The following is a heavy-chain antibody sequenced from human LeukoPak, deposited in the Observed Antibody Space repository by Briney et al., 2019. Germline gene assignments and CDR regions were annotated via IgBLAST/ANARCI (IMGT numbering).Heavy chain of an antibody. CDR2: IYHSGST. CDR1: GYSISSGYY. Sequence: SETLSLTCTVSGYSISSGYYWGWIRQPPGKGLEWIGSIYHSGSTYYNPSFKSRVTISVDTSKNQFSLKLSSVTAADTAVYYCAGGWLEWRGYDNWYFDLWGRGTLVTVSS. J-gene: IGHJ2*01. D-gene: IGHD5-12*01. CDR3: AGGWLEWRGYDNWYFDL. V-gene: IGHV4-38-2*02.